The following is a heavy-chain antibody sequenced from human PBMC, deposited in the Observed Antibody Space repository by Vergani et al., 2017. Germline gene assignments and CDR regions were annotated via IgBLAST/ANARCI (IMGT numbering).Heavy chain of an antibody. CDR3: ATTSSTSPYAFDI. D-gene: IGHD2-2*01. Sequence: QMQLVQSGAEVKKTGSSVKVSCKASGYTFTYRYLHWVRQAPGQALEWMGLITPFNGNTNYAQKFQDRVTITRDRSMCTAYMELSSLRSEDTAMYYCATTSSTSPYAFDIWGQGTMVTVSS. V-gene: IGHV1-45*02. CDR1: GYTFTYRY. CDR2: ITPFNGNT. J-gene: IGHJ3*02.